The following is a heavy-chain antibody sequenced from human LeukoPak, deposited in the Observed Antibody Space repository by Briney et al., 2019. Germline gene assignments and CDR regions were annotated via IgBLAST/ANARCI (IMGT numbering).Heavy chain of an antibody. J-gene: IGHJ4*02. D-gene: IGHD2-2*02. Sequence: ASVKVSCKASGYTFTSYGISWVRQAPGQGLEWMGWISAYNGNTNYAQKLQGRVTMTTDTSTSTAYMELRSLRSDDTAVYYCARDCSSTSCYTAPDYWGQGTLVTASS. V-gene: IGHV1-18*01. CDR3: ARDCSSTSCYTAPDY. CDR2: ISAYNGNT. CDR1: GYTFTSYG.